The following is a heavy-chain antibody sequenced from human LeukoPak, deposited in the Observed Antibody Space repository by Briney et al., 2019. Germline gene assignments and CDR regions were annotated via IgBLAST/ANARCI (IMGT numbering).Heavy chain of an antibody. Sequence: SETLSLTCTVSGGPISSYYWSWIRQPPGKGLEWIGYIYYSGSTNYNPSLKSRVTISVDTSKNQFSLKLSSVTAADTAVYYCARASILEWSGNWFDPWGQGTLVTVSS. D-gene: IGHD3-3*01. CDR3: ARASILEWSGNWFDP. CDR1: GGPISSYY. V-gene: IGHV4-59*01. CDR2: IYYSGST. J-gene: IGHJ5*02.